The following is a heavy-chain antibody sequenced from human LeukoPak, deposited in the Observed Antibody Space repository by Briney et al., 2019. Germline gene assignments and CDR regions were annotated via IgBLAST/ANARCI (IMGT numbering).Heavy chain of an antibody. Sequence: GGSLRLSCAASGFTFSSYSMNWVRQAPGKGLEWVSSISSSSSYIYYADSVKGRFTISRDNAKNSLYLQMNSLRAEDTAVYYYARDLNYDYVAFDYWGQGTLVTVSS. D-gene: IGHD3-16*01. CDR1: GFTFSSYS. CDR2: ISSSSSYI. V-gene: IGHV3-21*01. J-gene: IGHJ4*02. CDR3: ARDLNYDYVAFDY.